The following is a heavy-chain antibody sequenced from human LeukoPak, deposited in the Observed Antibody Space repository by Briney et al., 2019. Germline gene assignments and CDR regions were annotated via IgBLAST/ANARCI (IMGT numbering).Heavy chain of an antibody. Sequence: PSETLSLTCTVSGGSISSYYWSWIRQPPGKGLEWIGYIYYSGSTNYNPSLKSRVTISVDTSKNQFSLKLSSVTAADTAVYYCARDTGKVYGMDVWGQGTTVTVSS. CDR3: ARDTGKVYGMDV. CDR1: GGSISSYY. CDR2: IYYSGST. J-gene: IGHJ6*02. D-gene: IGHD1-14*01. V-gene: IGHV4-59*01.